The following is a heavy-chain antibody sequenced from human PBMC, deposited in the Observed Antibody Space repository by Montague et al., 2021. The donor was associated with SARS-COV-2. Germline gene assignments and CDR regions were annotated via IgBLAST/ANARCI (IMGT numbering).Heavy chain of an antibody. D-gene: IGHD2-2*01. CDR1: GGSFSVYY. CDR2: INHSGTA. Sequence: SETLSLTCAVYGGSFSVYYWRWRRQSPRSGLEGSAEINHSGTANYNPSLKKRVSISVDTSKNQFTLKLTSVTAADTAMYYCAKEREVVRAARTLVAFDLWGQGTMVTVSS. J-gene: IGHJ3*01. CDR3: AKEREVVRAARTLVAFDL. V-gene: IGHV4-34*01.